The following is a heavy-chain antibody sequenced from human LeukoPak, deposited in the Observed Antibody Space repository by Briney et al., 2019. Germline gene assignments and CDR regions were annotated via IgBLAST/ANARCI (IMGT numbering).Heavy chain of an antibody. J-gene: IGHJ4*02. D-gene: IGHD6-13*01. CDR1: GGSISSSSYY. Sequence: SETLSLTCTVSGGSISSSSYYWGWIRQPPGKGLEWIGSIYCSGSTYYNPSLKSRVTISVDTSKNQFSLKLSSVTAADTAVYYCARVLIAAAPYFDNWGQGTLVTVSS. CDR3: ARVLIAAAPYFDN. V-gene: IGHV4-39*07. CDR2: IYCSGST.